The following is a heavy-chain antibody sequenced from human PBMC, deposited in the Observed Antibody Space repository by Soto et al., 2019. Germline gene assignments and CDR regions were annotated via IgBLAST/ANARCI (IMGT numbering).Heavy chain of an antibody. Sequence: ASVNGSCKFSGYTLTELSIHWVRQAPGKGLEWMGGFDPEDGETIYAQKFQGRVTMTRDTSISTAYMELSRLRSDDTAVYYCARVSMVRGVTLYYYYGMDVCGQGTTVTVSS. CDR1: GYTLTELS. J-gene: IGHJ6*02. D-gene: IGHD3-10*01. CDR3: ARVSMVRGVTLYYYYGMDV. CDR2: FDPEDGET. V-gene: IGHV1-24*01.